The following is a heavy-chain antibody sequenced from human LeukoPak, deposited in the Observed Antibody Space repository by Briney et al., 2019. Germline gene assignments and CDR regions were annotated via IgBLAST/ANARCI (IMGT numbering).Heavy chain of an antibody. CDR3: AKHRGYSYGNYYDMHV. Sequence: GGSLRLSCEASGFTFSSYAMSWVRQAPGKGLEWVSGISGSGGSTYYADSVKGRFTISRDNSKNTLYLQMNSLRAEDTAVYYCAKHRGYSYGNYYDMHVWGQGTTVSVSS. J-gene: IGHJ6*02. D-gene: IGHD5-18*01. CDR2: ISGSGGST. V-gene: IGHV3-23*01. CDR1: GFTFSSYA.